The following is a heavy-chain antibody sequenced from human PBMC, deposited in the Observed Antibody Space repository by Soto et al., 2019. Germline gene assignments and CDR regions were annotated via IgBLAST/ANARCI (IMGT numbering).Heavy chain of an antibody. Sequence: QVQLVQSGAEVKKPGASVKVSCKASGYTFSTYGFSWVRQAPGHGLEWMGWIGAYNGDTSYAQNSQGRVTITTDTSTTTSYMELRSLTSDDPAVYFCARDWKGAEGFDPGGQGTLVTVSS. CDR2: IGAYNGDT. D-gene: IGHD1-1*01. CDR3: ARDWKGAEGFDP. CDR1: GYTFSTYG. V-gene: IGHV1-18*01. J-gene: IGHJ5*02.